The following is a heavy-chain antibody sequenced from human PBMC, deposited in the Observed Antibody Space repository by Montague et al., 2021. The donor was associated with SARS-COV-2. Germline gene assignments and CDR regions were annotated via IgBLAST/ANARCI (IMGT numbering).Heavy chain of an antibody. V-gene: IGHV4-4*07. D-gene: IGHD6-6*01. CDR2: VTTSGTT. CDR1: GGSITGFS. Sequence: SETLSLTCAVSGGSITGFSWSWVRQPAGKGLEWIGRVTTSGTTNYSPSLRSRVTMSVDTSKNQFSLNLNSVTAADTAIYYCARTPTRPLSLDSWGQGTLDTVSS. J-gene: IGHJ4*02. CDR3: ARTPTRPLSLDS.